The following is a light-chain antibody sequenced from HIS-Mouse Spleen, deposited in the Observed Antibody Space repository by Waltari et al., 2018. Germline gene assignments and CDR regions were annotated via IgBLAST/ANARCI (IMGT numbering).Light chain of an antibody. V-gene: IGLV3-21*03. CDR3: QVWDSSSDHVV. J-gene: IGLJ2*01. Sequence: SYVLTQPPSVSVAPGKTAWITCGGNNIGSKSVHWYQQKPGQAPVLVVYDDSARPSGIPERFSGSNSGNTATLTISRVEAGDEADYYCQVWDSSSDHVVFGGGTKLTVL. CDR2: DDS. CDR1: NIGSKS.